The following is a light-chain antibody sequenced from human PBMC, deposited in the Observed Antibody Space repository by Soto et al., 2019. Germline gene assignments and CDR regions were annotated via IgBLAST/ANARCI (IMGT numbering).Light chain of an antibody. Sequence: EIVLTQSPGPLSLSPGESATLSCRASQSVSSTYLAWYQQKPGQAPRLLIYDASSRATGIPDKFIGSGSGSDFSLTISRLEPEDSAMYYCQHYGKSPRFFTFGPGTKVDIK. V-gene: IGKV3-20*01. CDR3: QHYGKSPRFFT. J-gene: IGKJ3*01. CDR1: QSVSSTY. CDR2: DAS.